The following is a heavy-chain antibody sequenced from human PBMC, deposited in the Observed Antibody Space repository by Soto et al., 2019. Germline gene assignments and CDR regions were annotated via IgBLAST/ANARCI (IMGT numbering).Heavy chain of an antibody. V-gene: IGHV4-59*08. CDR3: ARQVRDWFDP. CDR1: GGSISSDY. J-gene: IGHJ5*02. CDR2: IYHSGHT. Sequence: QVQLQESGPGLVKPSETLSLTCTVSGGSISSDYWSWIRQSPGKGLEWIGHIYHSGHTNYNPSLKSRVTISVDTSKHQFSLKLSSVTAADTAVYYCARQVRDWFDPWGQGTLVTVSS.